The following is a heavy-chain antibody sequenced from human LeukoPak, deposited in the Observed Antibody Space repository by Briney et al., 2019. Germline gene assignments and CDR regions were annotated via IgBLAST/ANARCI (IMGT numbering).Heavy chain of an antibody. Sequence: SGGSLRLSCAASGFTFDDYAMHWVRQALGKGLEWVSGISWNSGSIGYADSVKGRFTISRDNAKNSLYLQMNSLRAEDTALYYCAKDQNSGSYQYFDYWGQGTLVTVSS. CDR2: ISWNSGSI. J-gene: IGHJ4*02. CDR3: AKDQNSGSYQYFDY. CDR1: GFTFDDYA. V-gene: IGHV3-9*01. D-gene: IGHD1-26*01.